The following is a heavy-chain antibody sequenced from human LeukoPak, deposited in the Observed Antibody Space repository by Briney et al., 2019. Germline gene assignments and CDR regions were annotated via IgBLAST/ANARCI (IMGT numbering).Heavy chain of an antibody. Sequence: SETLSLTCTVSGGSISSYYWSWIRQPPGKGLEWIGYIYYSGSTNYNPSLKSRVTMSVDTSKNQFSLKLSSVTAADTAVYHCARDRWTTIFGVVTNWFDPWGQGTLVTVSS. CDR2: IYYSGST. D-gene: IGHD3-3*01. J-gene: IGHJ5*02. V-gene: IGHV4-59*12. CDR3: ARDRWTTIFGVVTNWFDP. CDR1: GGSISSYY.